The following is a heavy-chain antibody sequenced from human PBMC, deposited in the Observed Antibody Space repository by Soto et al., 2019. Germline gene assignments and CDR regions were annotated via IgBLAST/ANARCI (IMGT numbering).Heavy chain of an antibody. V-gene: IGHV4-31*03. CDR2: IYYSGST. D-gene: IGHD3-16*01. CDR1: GGSISSGGYY. J-gene: IGHJ4*02. Sequence: QVQLQEAGPGLVKPSQTLSLTCTVSGGSISSGGYYWSWIRQHPGKGLEWIGYIYYSGSTYYNPSLKSRVTITVDTSTSQFSLKLSSVPAADTAVYYCARDLRGSRYYFDYWGQGTLVTVSS. CDR3: ARDLRGSRYYFDY.